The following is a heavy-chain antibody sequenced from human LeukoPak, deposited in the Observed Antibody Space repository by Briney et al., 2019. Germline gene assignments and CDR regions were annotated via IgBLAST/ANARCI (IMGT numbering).Heavy chain of an antibody. CDR2: IKQAGSEK. V-gene: IGHV3-7*01. Sequence: GGSLRLSCAASGFTFSIYWMSWVRQAPGKGLEWVANIKQAGSEKYYVDSVKGRFTISRDNAKNSLYLQMNSLRAEDTAVYYCARGDYSSSWYPYYYYYMDAWGKGTTVTVS. D-gene: IGHD6-13*01. CDR3: ARGDYSSSWYPYYYYYMDA. CDR1: GFTFSIYW. J-gene: IGHJ6*03.